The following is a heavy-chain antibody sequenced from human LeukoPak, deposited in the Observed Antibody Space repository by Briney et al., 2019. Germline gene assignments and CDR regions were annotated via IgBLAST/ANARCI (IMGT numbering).Heavy chain of an antibody. V-gene: IGHV3-21*06. J-gene: IGHJ4*02. CDR3: ARDLCTSSCPWRY. CDR2: ISFSSTHI. CDR1: GFICSNYG. D-gene: IGHD2-2*01. Sequence: GGSLRLSCAASGFICSNYGMSWVPQAPGKGLEWVSSISFSSTHIYYADSIQGRFTISRDNAENSLYLQMNSLRAEDTAVYYCARDLCTSSCPWRYWGQGTLVTVSS.